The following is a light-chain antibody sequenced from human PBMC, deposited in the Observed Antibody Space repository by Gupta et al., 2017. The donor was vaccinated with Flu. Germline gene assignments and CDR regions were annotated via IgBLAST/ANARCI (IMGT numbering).Light chain of an antibody. CDR3: QQRSDWPIT. J-gene: IGKJ5*01. V-gene: IGKV3-11*01. CDR1: QSVSTY. Sequence: ESATLSCRASQSVSTYLAWYQQKSGQAPGLLIYDASNRATGIPARISGSGSGTDFTLTISSLEPEDFAVYYCQQRSDWPITFGQGTRLEIK. CDR2: DAS.